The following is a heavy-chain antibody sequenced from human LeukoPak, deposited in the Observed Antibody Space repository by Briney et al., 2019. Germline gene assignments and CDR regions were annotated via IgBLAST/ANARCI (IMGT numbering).Heavy chain of an antibody. Sequence: SETLSLTCAVYGGSFSGYYWSWIRQPPGKGLEWIGEINHSGSTNYNPSLKSRVTISVDTSKNQFSLKLSSVTAADTAVYYCARRYYDYVWGSYRYTQQDNWFDPWGQGTLVTVSS. CDR3: ARRYYDYVWGSYRYTQQDNWFDP. V-gene: IGHV4-34*01. CDR1: GGSFSGYY. CDR2: INHSGST. D-gene: IGHD3-16*02. J-gene: IGHJ5*02.